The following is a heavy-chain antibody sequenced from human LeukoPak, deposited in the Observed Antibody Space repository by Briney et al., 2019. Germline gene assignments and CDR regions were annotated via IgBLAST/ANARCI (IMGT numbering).Heavy chain of an antibody. V-gene: IGHV4-39*07. CDR1: GGSISSSSYY. Sequence: SETLALTCTVSGGSISSSSYYWGWIRQPPGKGLEWIGSIYYSGSTYYNPSLKSRVTMSVDTSKNQFSLKLSSVTAVDTAVYYCATGSLRGYSGYDLEFDYWGQGTLVTVSS. D-gene: IGHD5-12*01. CDR2: IYYSGST. J-gene: IGHJ4*02. CDR3: ATGSLRGYSGYDLEFDY.